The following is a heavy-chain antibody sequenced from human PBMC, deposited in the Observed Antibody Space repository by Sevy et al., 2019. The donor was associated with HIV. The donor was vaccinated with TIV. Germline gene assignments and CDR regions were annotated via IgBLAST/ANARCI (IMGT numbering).Heavy chain of an antibody. CDR1: GFTFSSYA. J-gene: IGHJ6*02. D-gene: IGHD2-2*03. V-gene: IGHV3-30-3*01. CDR2: ISYDGSNK. Sequence: GGSLRLSCAASGFTFSSYAMHWVRQAPGKGLEWVAVISYDGSNKYYADSVKGRFTISRDNSKNTLYLQMNSLRAEDTAVYXXXRGGVGIVVVPAAIESYYYYYGMDVWGQGTTVTVS. CDR3: XRGGVGIVVVPAAIESYYYYYGMDV.